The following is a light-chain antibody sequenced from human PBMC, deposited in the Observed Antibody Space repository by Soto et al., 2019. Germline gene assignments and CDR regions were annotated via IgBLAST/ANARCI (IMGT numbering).Light chain of an antibody. Sequence: EIQMTQSPSTLSASVGDRVTITCRASQSISTWVAWYQQRPGKAPKVLIYDASKLQSGVPSRFSGSGSGTEFTLTISSLQPDDFANYFCQQYNEYLYTFGQGTKLEIK. V-gene: IGKV1-5*01. CDR3: QQYNEYLYT. CDR1: QSISTW. J-gene: IGKJ2*01. CDR2: DAS.